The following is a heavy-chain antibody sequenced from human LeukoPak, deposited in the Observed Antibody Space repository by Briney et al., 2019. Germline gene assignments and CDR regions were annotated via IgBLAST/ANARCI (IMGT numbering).Heavy chain of an antibody. V-gene: IGHV3-23*01. Sequence: GGSLRLSCAASGFTFSSYAMSRVRQAPGEGLEWVSAISGSGGSTYYADSVKGRFTISRDNSKNTLYLQMNSLRAEDTAVYYCAKDLSSSSSVVVVAAKHDYWGQGTLVTVSS. CDR3: AKDLSSSSSVVVVAAKHDY. J-gene: IGHJ4*02. D-gene: IGHD2-15*01. CDR2: ISGSGGST. CDR1: GFTFSSYA.